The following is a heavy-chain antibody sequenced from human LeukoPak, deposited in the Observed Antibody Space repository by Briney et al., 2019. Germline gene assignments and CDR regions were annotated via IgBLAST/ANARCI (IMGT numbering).Heavy chain of an antibody. Sequence: SETLSLTCTVSGGSISSGGYYWSWIRQRPGNGLEWIGYIYYSGSTYYNPSLKSRVTISVDTSKNQFSLKLSSVTAADTAVYYCAREPVGYCSSTSCYSWIDYWGQGTLVTVSS. CDR3: AREPVGYCSSTSCYSWIDY. J-gene: IGHJ4*02. V-gene: IGHV4-31*03. D-gene: IGHD2-2*01. CDR2: IYYSGST. CDR1: GGSISSGGYY.